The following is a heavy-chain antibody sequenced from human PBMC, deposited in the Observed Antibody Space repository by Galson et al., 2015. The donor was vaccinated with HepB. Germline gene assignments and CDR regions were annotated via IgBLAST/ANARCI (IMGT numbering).Heavy chain of an antibody. CDR2: IRYDGSNK. Sequence: SLRLSCAASGFTFSSYGMHWVRQAPGKGLEWVAFIRYDGSNKYYADSVKGRFTISRDNSKNTLYLQMNSLRAEDTAVYYCAKEGVIAVAGTDFDYWGQGTLVTVSS. CDR3: AKEGVIAVAGTDFDY. J-gene: IGHJ4*02. CDR1: GFTFSSYG. V-gene: IGHV3-30*02. D-gene: IGHD6-19*01.